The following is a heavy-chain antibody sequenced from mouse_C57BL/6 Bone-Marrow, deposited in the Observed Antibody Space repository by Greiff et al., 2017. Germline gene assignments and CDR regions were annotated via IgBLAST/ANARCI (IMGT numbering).Heavy chain of an antibody. CDR3: ARGANWGIYYYAMDY. V-gene: IGHV1-22*01. CDR2: INPNNGGT. Sequence: EVQLQQSGPELVKPGASVKMSCKASGYTFTDYNMHWVKQSHGKSLEWIGYINPNNGGTSHNQKFKGKATLTENKSSSTAYMELRSLTSEDSAVYYCARGANWGIYYYAMDYWGQGTSVTVSS. D-gene: IGHD4-1*01. CDR1: GYTFTDYN. J-gene: IGHJ4*01.